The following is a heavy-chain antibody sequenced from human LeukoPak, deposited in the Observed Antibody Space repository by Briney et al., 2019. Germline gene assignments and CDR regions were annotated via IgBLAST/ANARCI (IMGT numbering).Heavy chain of an antibody. CDR3: ASPAVDTAMVKGCG. CDR2: INPNSGGT. D-gene: IGHD5-18*01. CDR1: GYTFTGYY. J-gene: IGHJ4*02. V-gene: IGHV1-2*02. Sequence: GASVKVSCKASGYTFTGYYMHWGRQAPGQGLEWRGWINPNSGGTNYAQKFQGRVTMTRDTSISTAYMELSRLRSDDTAVYYCASPAVDTAMVKGCGWGQGTLVTVSS.